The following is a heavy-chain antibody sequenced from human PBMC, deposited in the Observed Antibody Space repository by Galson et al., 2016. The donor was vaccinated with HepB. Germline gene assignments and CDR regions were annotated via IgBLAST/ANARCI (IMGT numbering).Heavy chain of an antibody. D-gene: IGHD3-22*01. Sequence: SVKVSCKASGCTFRNYAMHWVRQAPGQRLEWMAWINAGNGKTKSSERFQGRVTISRDTSASTAYMELINLRSEDTAVYYCARAMRYYDSSGYPSVGMDVWGQGTTVTVSS. J-gene: IGHJ6*02. CDR2: INAGNGKT. CDR3: ARAMRYYDSSGYPSVGMDV. CDR1: GCTFRNYA. V-gene: IGHV1-3*01.